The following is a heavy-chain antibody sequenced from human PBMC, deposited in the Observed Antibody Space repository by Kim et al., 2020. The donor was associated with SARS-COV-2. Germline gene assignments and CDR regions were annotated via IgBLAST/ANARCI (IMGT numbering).Heavy chain of an antibody. CDR2: IYYSGST. D-gene: IGHD1-1*01. CDR1: GGSISSGGYY. CDR3: ARVLEPPLQLRFDP. V-gene: IGHV4-31*03. Sequence: SETLSLTCTVSGGSISSGGYYWSWIRQHPGKGLEWIGYIYYSGSTYYNPSLKSRVTISVDTSKNQFSLKLSSVTAADTAVYYCARVLEPPLQLRFDPWGQGTLVTVSS. J-gene: IGHJ5*02.